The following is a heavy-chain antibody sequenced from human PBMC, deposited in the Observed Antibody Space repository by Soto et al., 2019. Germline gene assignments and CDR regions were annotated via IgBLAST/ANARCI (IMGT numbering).Heavy chain of an antibody. D-gene: IGHD1-26*01. CDR3: ARVGWEPH. V-gene: IGHV3-64*01. Sequence: GGSLRLSCAASGFTFSSYAMHWVRQAPGKGLEYVSAISSNGGSTYYANSVKGRFTISRDNSKNTLYLQMGSLRAEDMAVYYCARVGWEPHWGQGTLVTISS. CDR2: ISSNGGST. CDR1: GFTFSSYA. J-gene: IGHJ4*02.